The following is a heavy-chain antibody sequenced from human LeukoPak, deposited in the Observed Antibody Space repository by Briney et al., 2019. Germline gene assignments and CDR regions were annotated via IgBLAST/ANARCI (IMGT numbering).Heavy chain of an antibody. CDR3: ARHHPGRDGYNWDY. CDR1: GGSISSSNW. D-gene: IGHD5-24*01. Sequence: PSETLSLTCAVSGGSISSSNWWSWVRQPPGKGLEWIGEIYHSGSTNYNPSLKSRVTISVDKSKNQFSLKLSSVTAAGTAVYYCARHHPGRDGYNWDYWGQGTLVTVSS. J-gene: IGHJ4*02. V-gene: IGHV4-4*02. CDR2: IYHSGST.